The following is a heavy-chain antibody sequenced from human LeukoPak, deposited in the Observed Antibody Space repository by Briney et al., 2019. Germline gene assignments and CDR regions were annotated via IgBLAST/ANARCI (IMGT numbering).Heavy chain of an antibody. D-gene: IGHD6-19*01. V-gene: IGHV1-8*01. CDR2: MNPNSGNT. Sequence: ASVKVSCKASGYTFTSYDINWVRQATGQGLEWMGWMNPNSGNTGYAQKFQGRVTMTRNTSITTAYMELSSLRSEDTAVYYCARGYSNGWYGWFDPWGQGTLVTVSS. CDR1: GYTFTSYD. CDR3: ARGYSNGWYGWFDP. J-gene: IGHJ5*02.